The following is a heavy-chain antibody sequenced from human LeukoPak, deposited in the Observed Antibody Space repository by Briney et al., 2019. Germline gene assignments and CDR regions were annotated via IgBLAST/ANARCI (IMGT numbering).Heavy chain of an antibody. J-gene: IGHJ3*02. D-gene: IGHD1-26*01. Sequence: PSETLSLTCSVSGDSISSGSYYWSWIRQPPGKGLEWIGYIYYSGSTNYNPSLKSRVTISVDTSKNQFSLKLSSVTAADTAVYYCARALSYSGSYGDAFDIWGQGTMVTVSS. CDR3: ARALSYSGSYGDAFDI. CDR1: GDSISSGSYY. CDR2: IYYSGST. V-gene: IGHV4-61*01.